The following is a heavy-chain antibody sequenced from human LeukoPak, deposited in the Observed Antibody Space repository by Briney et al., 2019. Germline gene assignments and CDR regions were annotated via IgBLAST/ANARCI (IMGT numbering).Heavy chain of an antibody. Sequence: SETLSLTCDVSDYSISNDYYWGWIRQPPGKGLEWIASISYGGSTHYNASLKSRVTMSVETSKSQFSLQVRSVTASDTAVYYCARQVDVTSSIGFFDSWGQGILVTVS. CDR2: ISYGGST. D-gene: IGHD2/OR15-2a*01. CDR3: ARQVDVTSSIGFFDS. V-gene: IGHV4-38-2*01. CDR1: DYSISNDYY. J-gene: IGHJ4*02.